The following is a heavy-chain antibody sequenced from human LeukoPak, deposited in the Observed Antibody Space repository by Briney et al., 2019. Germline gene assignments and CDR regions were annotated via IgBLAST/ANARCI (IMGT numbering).Heavy chain of an antibody. J-gene: IGHJ3*02. CDR3: TMVRGADDAFDI. Sequence: KTSETLSLTCTVSGGSISSSSYYWGWIRQPPGKGLGWIGSIYYTGSTYYNPSLKSRVTISVDTSKNQFSLKLSSVTAADTAVYYGTMVRGADDAFDIWGQGTMVTVSS. CDR1: GGSISSSSYY. V-gene: IGHV4-39*07. D-gene: IGHD3-10*01. CDR2: IYYTGST.